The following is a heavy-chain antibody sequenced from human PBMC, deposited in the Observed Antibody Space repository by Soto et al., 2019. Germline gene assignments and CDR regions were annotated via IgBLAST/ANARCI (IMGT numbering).Heavy chain of an antibody. CDR1: GDSITSFF. CDR3: ARVNQLAPKRNAFDI. Sequence: LSLTCTVSGDSITSFFWSWVRQPPGKGLEWIGYVHYSGSTNYNPSLKSRLTMSVDTSKNHFSLRLGSVTAADTAVYYCARVNQLAPKRNAFDIWGQGTMVTVSS. V-gene: IGHV4-59*01. D-gene: IGHD2-2*01. J-gene: IGHJ3*02. CDR2: VHYSGST.